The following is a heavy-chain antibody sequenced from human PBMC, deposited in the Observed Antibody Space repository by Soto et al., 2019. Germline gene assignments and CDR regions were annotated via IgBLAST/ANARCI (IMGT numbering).Heavy chain of an antibody. J-gene: IGHJ4*02. D-gene: IGHD3-22*01. CDR1: GYTFTTYG. Sequence: QVQLVQSGAEVKKPGASMKVSCKASGYTFTTYGMSWVRQAPGQGLDWMGWISTYNGNTKYTESLQGRVSMTTNTTMSTAYMELKSWTSDDTAVYYWAGGPTDYDDNSGNYFLHQWGQGTLVTVSS. CDR2: ISTYNGNT. CDR3: AGGPTDYDDNSGNYFLHQ. V-gene: IGHV1-18*01.